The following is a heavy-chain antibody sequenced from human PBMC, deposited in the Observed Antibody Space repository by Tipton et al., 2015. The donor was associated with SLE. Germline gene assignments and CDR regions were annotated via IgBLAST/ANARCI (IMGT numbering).Heavy chain of an antibody. CDR1: GYSISSGYY. CDR3: AGVGDIDY. V-gene: IGHV4-38-2*02. J-gene: IGHJ4*02. CDR2: IYHSGST. Sequence: TLSLTCTVSGYSISSGYYWGWIRQPPGKGLEWIGSIYHSGSTYYNPSLKSRVTISVDTSKNQFSLKLSSVTAADTAVYYCAGVGDIDYWGQGTLVTVSS. D-gene: IGHD3-16*01.